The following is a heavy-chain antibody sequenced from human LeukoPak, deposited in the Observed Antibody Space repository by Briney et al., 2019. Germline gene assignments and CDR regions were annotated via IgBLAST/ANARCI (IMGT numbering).Heavy chain of an antibody. CDR2: ISGSGGST. J-gene: IGHJ3*02. D-gene: IGHD3-22*01. CDR3: ARDPGYYYDSSGYVAI. V-gene: IGHV3-23*01. CDR1: GFTFSSYA. Sequence: PGGSLRLSCAASGFTFSSYAMSWVRQAPGKGLEWVSAISGSGGSTYYADSVKGRFTISRDNAKNSLYLQMNSLRAEDTAVYYCARDPGYYYDSSGYVAIWGQGTMVTVSS.